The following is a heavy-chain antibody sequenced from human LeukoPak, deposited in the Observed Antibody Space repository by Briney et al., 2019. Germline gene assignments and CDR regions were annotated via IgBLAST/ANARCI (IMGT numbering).Heavy chain of an antibody. CDR2: IYYSGST. J-gene: IGHJ5*02. CDR1: GGSISSSSYY. D-gene: IGHD2-8*01. V-gene: IGHV4-39*01. Sequence: SETLSLTCTVSGGSISSSSYYWGWIRQPPGKGLEWIGSIYYSGSTYYNPSLKSRVTISVDTSKNQFSLKLSSVTAADTAVYYCARPLRVYAFDPWGQGTLVTVSS. CDR3: ARPLRVYAFDP.